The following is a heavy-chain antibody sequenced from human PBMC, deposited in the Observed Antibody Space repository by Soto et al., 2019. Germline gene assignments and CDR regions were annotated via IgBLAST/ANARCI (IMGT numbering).Heavy chain of an antibody. J-gene: IGHJ4*02. V-gene: IGHV4-39*01. CDR1: GGPFTSHHYS. CDR3: GSGPSTTWIDN. CDR2: IYSGGNT. D-gene: IGHD2-2*01. Sequence: QLQVQESGPGQWKPSQTLSLTCTSSGGPFTSHHYSWGWIRQPPAKGLEWIGSIYSGGNTYYNPSLRSRLTIFVDTAKNLISLKLNSVTAADSAIYYCGSGPSTTWIDNWGLGTQVSVSS.